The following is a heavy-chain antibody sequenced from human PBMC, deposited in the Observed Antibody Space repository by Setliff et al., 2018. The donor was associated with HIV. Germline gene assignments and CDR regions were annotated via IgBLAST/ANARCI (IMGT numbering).Heavy chain of an antibody. CDR1: GFTFSIYS. V-gene: IGHV3-48*01. J-gene: IGHJ5*02. Sequence: GGSLRLSCAASGFTFSIYSMNWVRQAPGKGLEWVSYISSSSSTIYYAGSVKGRFTISRDNAKNSLYLQMNSLRVEDTAVYYCAKDIPGPAINSGRIKNWFDPWGEGTLVTVSS. CDR3: AKDIPGPAINSGRIKNWFDP. CDR2: ISSSSSTI. D-gene: IGHD6-19*01.